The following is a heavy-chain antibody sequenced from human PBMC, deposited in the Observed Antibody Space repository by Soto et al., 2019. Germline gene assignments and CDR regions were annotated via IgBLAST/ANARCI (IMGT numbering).Heavy chain of an antibody. CDR2: IYYSGST. V-gene: IGHV4-39*01. CDR3: ARVEGYDVFDI. Sequence: SETLSLTCTVSGGSISSSSYYWGWIRQPPGKGLEWIGSIYYSGSTYYNPSLKSRVTISVDTSKNQFSLKLSSVTAADTAVYYCARVEGYDVFDIWGQGTMVTVSS. J-gene: IGHJ3*02. CDR1: GGSISSSSYY. D-gene: IGHD5-12*01.